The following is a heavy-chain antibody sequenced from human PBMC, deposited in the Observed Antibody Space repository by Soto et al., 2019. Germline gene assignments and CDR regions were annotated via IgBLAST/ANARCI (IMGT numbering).Heavy chain of an antibody. J-gene: IGHJ4*02. CDR2: FSSSGPTI. CDR3: ARGHPYERHYVPLDY. Sequence: CGSLRLSWAASGFFFSRYEINWVRQAPGKGLKWVSYFSSSGPTIYYADSVSGRFTISRANAKNSLYLQMNSLRADDTAIYYCARGHPYERHYVPLDYWRRGTLVAVCS. CDR1: GFFFSRYE. V-gene: IGHV3-48*03. D-gene: IGHD3-22*01.